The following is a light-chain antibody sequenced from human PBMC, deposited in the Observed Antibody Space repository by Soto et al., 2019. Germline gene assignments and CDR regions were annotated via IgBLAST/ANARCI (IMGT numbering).Light chain of an antibody. J-gene: IGKJ5*01. V-gene: IGKV2-28*01. CDR1: QSLLHSNGYNY. CDR3: MQALQTIT. CDR2: LGS. Sequence: DIVMTQSPLSLPVTPGEPASISCRSSQSLLHSNGYNYLDWYLQKPGQSPQLLIYLGSNRASGVPDRFSGSGSGTDFTLKISRAEAEDVGVYYCMQALQTITFGQGTRLEIK.